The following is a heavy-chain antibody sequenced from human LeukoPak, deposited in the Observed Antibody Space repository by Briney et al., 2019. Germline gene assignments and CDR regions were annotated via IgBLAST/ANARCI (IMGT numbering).Heavy chain of an antibody. V-gene: IGHV4-31*03. Sequence: SETLSLTCTVSGGSISSGGYYWSWIRQHPGKGLEWIGYISHSGSTYYNPSLKSRVTISLDTSKDRFSLRLSSVTAADTAVYYCARDLWFGEYNWFDPWGQGTLVTVSS. CDR2: ISHSGST. J-gene: IGHJ5*02. CDR3: ARDLWFGEYNWFDP. CDR1: GGSISSGGYY. D-gene: IGHD3-10*01.